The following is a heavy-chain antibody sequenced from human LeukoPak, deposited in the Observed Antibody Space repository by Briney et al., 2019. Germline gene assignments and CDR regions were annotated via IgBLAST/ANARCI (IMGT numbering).Heavy chain of an antibody. CDR3: AREIGYYFDSDDSRLRGRLDV. CDR2: IYPGGVT. V-gene: IGHV3-53*01. CDR1: GFTINTNY. Sequence: GGSLRLSCTASGFTINTNYMNWVRQAPGRGLEWLSVIYPGGVTKYAESVKGRFTVSRDIAKNTVYLEMNDLRAEDTALYYCAREIGYYFDSDDSRLRGRLDVWGKGTSVTVSS. D-gene: IGHD3-22*01. J-gene: IGHJ6*04.